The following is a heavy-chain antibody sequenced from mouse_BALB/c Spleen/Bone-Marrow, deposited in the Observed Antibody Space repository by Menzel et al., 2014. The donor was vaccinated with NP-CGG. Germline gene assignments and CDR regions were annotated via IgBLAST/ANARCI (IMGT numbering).Heavy chain of an antibody. CDR2: IWAGGST. D-gene: IGHD2-3*01. V-gene: IGHV2-9*02. CDR3: ARGGWLLETYYAMDY. Sequence: QVQLKESGPGLVAPSQSLSIPCTVSGFSLASYGVHWVRQPPGKGLEWLGVIWAGGSTNYNSALMSRLSISKDNSKSQVFLKMNSLQTDDTAMYYCARGGWLLETYYAMDYWGQGTSVTVSS. CDR1: GFSLASYG. J-gene: IGHJ4*01.